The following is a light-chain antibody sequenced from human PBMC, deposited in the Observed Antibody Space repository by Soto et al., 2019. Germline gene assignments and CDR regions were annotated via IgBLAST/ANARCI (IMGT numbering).Light chain of an antibody. J-gene: IGKJ5*01. Sequence: IQLTQSQSSLSASVGDRVTITCRASQSISSYLNWYQQKPGKAPKLLIYAASSLQSGVPSRFSGSGSGTDFTLTISSLQPEDFATYYCQQSYSTPQTFGQGTRLEIK. V-gene: IGKV1-39*01. CDR3: QQSYSTPQT. CDR1: QSISSY. CDR2: AAS.